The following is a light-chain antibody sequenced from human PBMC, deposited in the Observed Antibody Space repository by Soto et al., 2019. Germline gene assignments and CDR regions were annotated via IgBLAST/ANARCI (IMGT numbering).Light chain of an antibody. J-gene: IGKJ4*01. Sequence: DIVMTQSPDSLAVSLGERATINCKSSQSVLYSSNEKNYLAWYQHKPGQTPRLLIYDTSTRATGVPTRFSGSRSGAEFTLTINSLQSEDFAVYYCQPYNNWPLTFGGGTKVDI. CDR2: DTS. CDR3: QPYNNWPLT. CDR1: QSVLYSSNEKNY. V-gene: IGKV4-1*01.